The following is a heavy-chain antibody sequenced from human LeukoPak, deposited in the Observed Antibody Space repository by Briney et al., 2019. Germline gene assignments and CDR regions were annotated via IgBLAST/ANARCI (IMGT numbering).Heavy chain of an antibody. CDR2: INPNSGGT. J-gene: IGHJ5*02. D-gene: IGHD2-2*01. CDR3: ARELYQLLTRRNWFDP. Sequence: GASVKVSCKASGYTFTGYYMHWVRQAPGQGLEWMGWINPNSGGTNYAQKFQGRVTMTRDTSISTAYMELSRLRSDDTAVYYCARELYQLLTRRNWFDPWGQGTLVTVSS. V-gene: IGHV1-2*02. CDR1: GYTFTGYY.